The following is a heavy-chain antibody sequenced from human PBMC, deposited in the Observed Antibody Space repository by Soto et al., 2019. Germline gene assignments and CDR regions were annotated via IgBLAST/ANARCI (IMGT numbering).Heavy chain of an antibody. J-gene: IGHJ5*02. CDR1: GYALASCD. CDR3: ARGHVDTSMVSLDP. V-gene: IGHV1-8*01. CDR2: MNPNSGNT. Sequence: GASVKVTCEASGYALASCDSRWVRQATRQGLEWMGWMNPNSGNTGYAQKFQGRVTITADESTSTAYMELSSLRSEDTALYFCARGHVDTSMVSLDPCGQGTLVTVSS. D-gene: IGHD5-18*01.